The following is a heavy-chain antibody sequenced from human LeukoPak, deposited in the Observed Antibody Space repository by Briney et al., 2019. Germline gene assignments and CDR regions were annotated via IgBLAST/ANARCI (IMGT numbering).Heavy chain of an antibody. D-gene: IGHD4-17*01. J-gene: IGHJ4*02. CDR3: ARASGGTVTTRSFDY. V-gene: IGHV3-49*04. Sequence: GRSLRLSCTASGFTFGDYAMSWVRQAPGKGLEWVGFIRSKAYGGTTEDAASLKGRFTLLRDDSKSIAYLQMNSLKAEDTAVYYCARASGGTVTTRSFDYWGQGTLVTVSS. CDR1: GFTFGDYA. CDR2: IRSKAYGGTT.